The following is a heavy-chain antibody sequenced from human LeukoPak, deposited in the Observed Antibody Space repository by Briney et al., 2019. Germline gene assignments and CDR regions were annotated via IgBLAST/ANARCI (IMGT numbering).Heavy chain of an antibody. J-gene: IGHJ4*02. D-gene: IGHD2-15*01. V-gene: IGHV5-51*01. CDR1: GYSFTSYW. Sequence: GESLKIACKGSGYSFTSYWIGWVRQMPGKGLEWMGIIHPGDSDTRYSPSFQGQVTISADKSISTAYLQWSSLKASDTAMYYCARRPAEDCFDYWGQGTLVTVSS. CDR3: ARRPAEDCFDY. CDR2: IHPGDSDT.